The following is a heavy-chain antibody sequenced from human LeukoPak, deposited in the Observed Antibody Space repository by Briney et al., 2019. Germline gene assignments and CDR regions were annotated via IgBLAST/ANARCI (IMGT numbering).Heavy chain of an antibody. CDR3: AREGADGYWAFDY. D-gene: IGHD3-22*01. J-gene: IGHJ4*02. Sequence: GGSLRLSCAASGFTFSSYSMIWVRQAPGKGLEWVSSISSSSSYIYYADSVKGRFTISRDNAKNSLYLQMNSLRAEDTAVYYCAREGADGYWAFDYWGQGTLVTVSS. V-gene: IGHV3-21*01. CDR2: ISSSSSYI. CDR1: GFTFSSYS.